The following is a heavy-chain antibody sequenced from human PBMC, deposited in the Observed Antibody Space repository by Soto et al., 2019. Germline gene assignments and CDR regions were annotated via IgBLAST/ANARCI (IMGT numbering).Heavy chain of an antibody. D-gene: IGHD2-8*01. V-gene: IGHV4-34*01. J-gene: IGHJ6*02. Sequence: SETLSLTCAVYGGSFSCYYWSWIRQPPGKGLEWIGEINHSGSTNYNPSLKRRVTISVDTSKNQFSLKLSSVPAAETAVYYCERKGGYCTNGVCYGYYYYSGMDVWGQGTTVTVSS. CDR1: GGSFSCYY. CDR2: INHSGST. CDR3: ERKGGYCTNGVCYGYYYYSGMDV.